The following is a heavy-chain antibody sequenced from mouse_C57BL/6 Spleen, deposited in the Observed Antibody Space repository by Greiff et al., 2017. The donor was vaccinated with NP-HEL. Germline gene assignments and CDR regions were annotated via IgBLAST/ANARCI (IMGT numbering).Heavy chain of an antibody. V-gene: IGHV1-11*01. CDR2: IYPVSGET. CDR1: GYTFTDHI. Sequence: QVQLQQSGAELASPGASVTLSCKASGYTFTDHIMNWVKKRPGQGLEWIGRIYPVSGETNYNEKFKSKATLTVDTSSSTAYMQLSSLTSEDSAVYYCARYYDYDGYFDYWGQGTTLTVSS. D-gene: IGHD2-4*01. J-gene: IGHJ2*01. CDR3: ARYYDYDGYFDY.